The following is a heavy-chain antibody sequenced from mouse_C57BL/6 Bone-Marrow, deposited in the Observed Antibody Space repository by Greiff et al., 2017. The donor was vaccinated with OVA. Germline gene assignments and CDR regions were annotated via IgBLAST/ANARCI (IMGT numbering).Heavy chain of an antibody. CDR2: INPSSGYT. CDR1: GYTFTSYW. Sequence: QVQLKQSGAELAKPGASVKLSCKASGYTFTSYWMHWVKQRPGQGLEWIGYINPSSGYTKYNQKFKDKATLTADKSSSTAYMQLSSLTYEDSAVYDCARRAYGNYEGFAYWGQGTLVTVSA. J-gene: IGHJ3*01. V-gene: IGHV1-7*01. D-gene: IGHD2-1*01. CDR3: ARRAYGNYEGFAY.